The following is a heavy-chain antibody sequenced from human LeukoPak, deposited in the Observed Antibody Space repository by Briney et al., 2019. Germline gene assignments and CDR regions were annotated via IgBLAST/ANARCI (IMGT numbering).Heavy chain of an antibody. D-gene: IGHD5-12*01. CDR2: IYNSGNT. CDR3: ARDYIVETGVVAFDI. V-gene: IGHV4-4*07. CDR1: GGSISTYY. J-gene: IGHJ3*02. Sequence: PSETLSLTCTVSGGSISTYYWNWIRQPAGKGLEWIGHIYNSGNTHYNPSLKGRGTISVDRSRNMFSLKLSSVTAADTAVYYCARDYIVETGVVAFDIWGQGTMVTVSS.